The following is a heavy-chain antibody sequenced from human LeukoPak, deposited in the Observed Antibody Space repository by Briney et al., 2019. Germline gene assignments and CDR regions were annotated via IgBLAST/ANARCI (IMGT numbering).Heavy chain of an antibody. CDR3: AKDINYYDSSGYSN. V-gene: IGHV3-23*01. Sequence: GGSLRLSCAASGFTFSTSAMSWVRQAPGKGLEWVSGISGSGGSADYADSVKGRFTTSRDNSKNTLYLQMNSLRAEDTAVYYCAKDINYYDSSGYSNWGQGILVTVSS. J-gene: IGHJ4*02. CDR1: GFTFSTSA. D-gene: IGHD3-22*01. CDR2: ISGSGGSA.